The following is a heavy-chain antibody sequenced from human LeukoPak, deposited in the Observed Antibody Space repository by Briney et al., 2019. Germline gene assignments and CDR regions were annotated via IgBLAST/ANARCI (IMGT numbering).Heavy chain of an antibody. J-gene: IGHJ6*02. D-gene: IGHD6-19*01. Sequence: ASVKVSCKASGYTFTGYYMHWVRQAPGQGLEWMGWINPNSGGTNYAQKLQGRVTMTTDTSTSTAYMELRSLRSDDTAVYYCARDPPRYSSGWYWVGYYYGMDVWGQGTTVTVSS. CDR1: GYTFTGYY. V-gene: IGHV1-2*02. CDR3: ARDPPRYSSGWYWVGYYYGMDV. CDR2: INPNSGGT.